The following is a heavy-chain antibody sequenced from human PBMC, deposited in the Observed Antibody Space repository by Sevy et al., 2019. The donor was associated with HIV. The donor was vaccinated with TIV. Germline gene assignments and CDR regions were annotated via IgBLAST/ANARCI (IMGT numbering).Heavy chain of an antibody. CDR3: ARPRANYVDHYFFYAMDV. V-gene: IGHV3-30-3*01. CDR2: ISYDGSDK. J-gene: IGHJ6*02. Sequence: GGSLRLSCAASGFAFTNYYAMHWVRQAPGKGLEWVALISYDGSDKYYPDSVKGRITISRDNFKNTLYLQMNSLTTEDTAVYYCARPRANYVDHYFFYAMDVWGQGTTVTVSS. D-gene: IGHD4-17*01. CDR1: GFAFTNYYA.